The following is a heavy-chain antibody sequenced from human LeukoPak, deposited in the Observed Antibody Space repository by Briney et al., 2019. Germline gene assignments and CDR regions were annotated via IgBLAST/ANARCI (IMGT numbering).Heavy chain of an antibody. Sequence: ASLNVSCKASGYTFTGYYMHCVRQAPRQGREWMGRINPNSGGTNYAQKFQGRVTMTRDTSISTAYMELSRLRSDDTAVYYCARVVTAVYYYYMDVWGKGTTVTVSS. CDR2: INPNSGGT. J-gene: IGHJ6*03. V-gene: IGHV1-2*06. CDR3: ARVVTAVYYYYMDV. CDR1: GYTFTGYY. D-gene: IGHD2-21*02.